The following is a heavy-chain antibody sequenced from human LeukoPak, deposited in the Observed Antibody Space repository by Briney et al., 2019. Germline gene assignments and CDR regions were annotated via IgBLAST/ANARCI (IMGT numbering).Heavy chain of an antibody. CDR3: ARPVVGATTAFDI. V-gene: IGHV4-59*02. CDR1: GGSVSSYY. J-gene: IGHJ3*02. CDR2: IYYSGST. Sequence: SETLSLTCTVSGGSVSSYYWSWIRQPPGKGLEWIGYIYYSGSTNYNPSLKSRVTISVDTSKNQFSLKLSSVTAADTAVYYCARPVVGATTAFDIWGQGTMVTVSS. D-gene: IGHD1-26*01.